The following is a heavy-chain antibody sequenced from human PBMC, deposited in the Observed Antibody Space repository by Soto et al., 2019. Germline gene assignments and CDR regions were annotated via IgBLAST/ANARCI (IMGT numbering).Heavy chain of an antibody. Sequence: PSETLSLTCTVSGGSIKSDYYWVWFRQPPGGGLQWMGYKYYSGATDSDPSLKSRVSFSVDTSKNQFYLNLTSVTVADTAVYYCARGRPNYFYYGLDVWGQGIPVTAP. V-gene: IGHV4-30-4*01. CDR3: ARGRPNYFYYGLDV. CDR2: KYYSGAT. J-gene: IGHJ6*02. CDR1: GGSIKSDYY.